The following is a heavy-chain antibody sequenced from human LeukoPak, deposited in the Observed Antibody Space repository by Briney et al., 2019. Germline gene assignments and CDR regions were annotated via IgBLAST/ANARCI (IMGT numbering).Heavy chain of an antibody. D-gene: IGHD6-19*01. CDR1: GFTFSSYA. J-gene: IGHJ3*02. CDR3: VKDGEQWLAGAFDI. Sequence: GGSLRLSCSASGFTFSSYAMHWVRQAPGKGLEYVSAISSNGGSTYYADSVKGRFTVSRDNSKNTLYLQMSSLRAEDTAVYYCVKDGEQWLAGAFDIWGQGTMVTVSS. V-gene: IGHV3-64D*06. CDR2: ISSNGGST.